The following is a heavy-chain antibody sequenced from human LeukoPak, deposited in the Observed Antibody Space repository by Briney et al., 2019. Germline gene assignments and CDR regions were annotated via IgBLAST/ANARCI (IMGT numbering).Heavy chain of an antibody. V-gene: IGHV5-51*01. CDR2: IYPGESDT. CDR3: ARQGYDSSGYYEFSYWFDP. D-gene: IGHD3-22*01. CDR1: GYRFTSYW. Sequence: GESLKISCQGSGYRFTSYWIGWVRQLPGKGLEGMGIIYPGESDTRYSPSFQGQVTISADKSISTAYLQWSSLKASDTAMYYCARQGYDSSGYYEFSYWFDPWGQGTLVTVSS. J-gene: IGHJ5*02.